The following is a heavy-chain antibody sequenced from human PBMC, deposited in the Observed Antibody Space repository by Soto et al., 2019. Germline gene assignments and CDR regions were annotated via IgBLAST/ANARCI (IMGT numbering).Heavy chain of an antibody. J-gene: IGHJ4*02. Sequence: QVQLVESGGGVVQPGRSLRLSCAASGFTFSSYGMHWVRQAPGKGLEWVAVIWYDGSNKYYADSVKGRFTISRDNSKNTLYLQMNSLRAADTAVYYCARVLAVAGTPDGDYWGQGTLVTVSS. CDR2: IWYDGSNK. CDR1: GFTFSSYG. V-gene: IGHV3-33*01. D-gene: IGHD6-19*01. CDR3: ARVLAVAGTPDGDY.